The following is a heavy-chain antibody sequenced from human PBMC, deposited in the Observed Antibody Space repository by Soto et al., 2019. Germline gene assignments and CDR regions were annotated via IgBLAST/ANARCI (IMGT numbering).Heavy chain of an antibody. CDR3: ARDASLEAAMAAAAGFLSPSFDC. J-gene: IGHJ4*02. D-gene: IGHD6-13*01. CDR1: GYTFTSYG. Sequence: QVQLVQSGAEVKKPGASVKVSCKASGYTFTSYGISWVRQAPGQGLEWMGWISAYNGNTNYAQKLQGRVTMTTDTTTSAAYMELRSLGTDDTAVYYCARDASLEAAMAAAAGFLSPSFDCWGQGALVPVS. CDR2: ISAYNGNT. V-gene: IGHV1-18*01.